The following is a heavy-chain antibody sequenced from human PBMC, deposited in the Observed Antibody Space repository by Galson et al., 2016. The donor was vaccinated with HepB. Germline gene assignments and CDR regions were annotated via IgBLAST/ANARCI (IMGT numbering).Heavy chain of an antibody. CDR2: ISSNSGDT. CDR1: GFTFSNFI. Sequence: SLRLSCAASGFTFSNFIINWVRQAPGKGLEWVSSISSNSGDTYYADSVKGRFTISRDNAKNTVYLQMHSLRVEDTAVYYCAKGLDYSDSSGYSYLQYWGQGTQVTVSS. D-gene: IGHD3-22*01. J-gene: IGHJ4*02. V-gene: IGHV3-23*01. CDR3: AKGLDYSDSSGYSYLQY.